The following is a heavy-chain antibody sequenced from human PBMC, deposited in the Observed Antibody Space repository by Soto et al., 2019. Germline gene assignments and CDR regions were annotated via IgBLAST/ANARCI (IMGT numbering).Heavy chain of an antibody. Sequence: PSETLSLTCTVSGGSISSSSYYWGWIRQPPGKGLEWIGSIYYSGSTYYNPSLKSRVTISVDTSKNQFSLKLSSVTAADTAAYYCARHYYDCSLDSWFDPWGQGTLVTVSS. CDR1: GGSISSSSYY. V-gene: IGHV4-39*01. J-gene: IGHJ5*02. CDR2: IYYSGST. D-gene: IGHD3-22*01. CDR3: ARHYYDCSLDSWFDP.